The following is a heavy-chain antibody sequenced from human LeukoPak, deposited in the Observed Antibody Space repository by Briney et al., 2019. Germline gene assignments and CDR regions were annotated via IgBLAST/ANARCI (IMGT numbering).Heavy chain of an antibody. CDR1: GFTFSSYW. Sequence: PGGSLRLSCAASGFTFSSYWMSWVRQAPGKGREWVANIKQDGSEKYYVDSVKGRFTISRDNAKNSLYLQMNSLRAEDTAVYYCTTEGDYYDSSGYLRVDYWGQGTLVTVSS. J-gene: IGHJ4*02. CDR2: IKQDGSEK. D-gene: IGHD3-22*01. CDR3: TTEGDYYDSSGYLRVDY. V-gene: IGHV3-7*01.